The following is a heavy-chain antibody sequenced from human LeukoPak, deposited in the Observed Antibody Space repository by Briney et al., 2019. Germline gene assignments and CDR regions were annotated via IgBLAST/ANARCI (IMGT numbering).Heavy chain of an antibody. CDR3: ARETPSRYFDY. V-gene: IGHV1-8*01. D-gene: IGHD4-23*01. CDR2: MNPNSGRT. J-gene: IGHJ4*02. CDR1: GYTLTSYD. Sequence: ASVKVSCKASGYTLTSYDINWVRQASGQGLEWMGWMNPNSGRTGYAQKFQGRITMTRNTSISTAYMELSSLRSDDTAVYYCARETPSRYFDYWGQGALVTVSS.